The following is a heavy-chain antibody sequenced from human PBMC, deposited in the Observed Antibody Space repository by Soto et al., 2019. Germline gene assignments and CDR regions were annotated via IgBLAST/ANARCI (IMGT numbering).Heavy chain of an antibody. V-gene: IGHV3-23*01. CDR1: GFTFSSYA. CDR2: ISGSGGST. Sequence: PGGTLRLTCTASGFTFSSYAMSWVRKPPGKGLEWVSAISGSGGSTYYANSVKGRFTISRDNSKNTLYLQMNSLRAEDTAVYYCAKGVLRFSHLYFDYWGQGTLVTVSS. CDR3: AKGVLRFSHLYFDY. J-gene: IGHJ4*02. D-gene: IGHD3-3*01.